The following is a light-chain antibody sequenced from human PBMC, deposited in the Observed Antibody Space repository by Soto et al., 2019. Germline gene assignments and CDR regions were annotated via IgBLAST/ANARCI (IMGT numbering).Light chain of an antibody. V-gene: IGKV3-20*01. CDR3: QQYGSSALT. Sequence: EIVLTQSPDTLSLSPGERATLSCRASQSVSSNSLAWYQQKPGQAPRLLIYGASSRATGIPDRFSGSGSGTDFTLTISRLEPEDFAVYYCQQYGSSALTFGGGTKVDI. CDR2: GAS. J-gene: IGKJ4*01. CDR1: QSVSSNS.